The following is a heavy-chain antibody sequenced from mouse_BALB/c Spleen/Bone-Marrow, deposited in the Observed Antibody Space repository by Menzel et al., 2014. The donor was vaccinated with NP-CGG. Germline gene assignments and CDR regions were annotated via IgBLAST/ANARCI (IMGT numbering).Heavy chain of an antibody. Sequence: EVKLMESGGGLVQPGGSLKLSCAASGFTFSSFVMSWVRQTPEKGLEWVASISSGGSMYYSDSVKGRFIISRDNARNILYLQMSSLRSEDTAMYYCARDYYGSSHFDYWGQGSTLTVSS. J-gene: IGHJ2*01. V-gene: IGHV5-6-5*01. CDR2: ISSGGSM. CDR1: GFTFSSFV. CDR3: ARDYYGSSHFDY. D-gene: IGHD1-1*01.